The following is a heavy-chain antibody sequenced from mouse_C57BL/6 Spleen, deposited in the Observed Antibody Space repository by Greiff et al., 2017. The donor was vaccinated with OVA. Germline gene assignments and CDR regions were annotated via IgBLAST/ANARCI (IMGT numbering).Heavy chain of an antibody. Sequence: QVQLQQSGAELVRPGASVTLSCKASGYTFTDYEMHWVKQTPVHGLEWIGAIDPETGGTAYNQKFKGKAILTADKSSSTAYMELRSLTSEDSAVYYCTNEDSNRLAYWGQGTLVTVSA. D-gene: IGHD2-5*01. CDR2: IDPETGGT. J-gene: IGHJ3*01. CDR3: TNEDSNRLAY. V-gene: IGHV1-15*01. CDR1: GYTFTDYE.